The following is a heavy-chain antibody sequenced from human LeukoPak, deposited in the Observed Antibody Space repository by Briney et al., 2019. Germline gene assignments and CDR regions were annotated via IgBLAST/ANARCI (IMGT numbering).Heavy chain of an antibody. V-gene: IGHV1-2*02. CDR2: INPNSGGT. Sequence: GASVKVSCKASGYTFTGYYMHWVRQAPGQGLEWMGWINPNSGGTNYAQKFQGRVTMTRDTSISTAHLELSSLRSEDTAVYFCARAEVLESFGHNKHCMDVWGQGTTVIVSS. J-gene: IGHJ6*02. CDR3: ARAEVLESFGHNKHCMDV. CDR1: GYTFTGYY. D-gene: IGHD3-16*01.